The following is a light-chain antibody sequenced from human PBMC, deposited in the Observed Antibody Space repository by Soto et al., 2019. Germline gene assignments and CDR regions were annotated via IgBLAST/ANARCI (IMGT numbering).Light chain of an antibody. V-gene: IGKV3-15*01. Sequence: EIVMTQSPDTLSVSPGERATLSCRASQSVSSNLAWYQQKPGQAPRLLIYGASTRATGIPARFSGSGSGTEFTLSINSLQSEDFAVYYCQQYNNWPLTFGGGTKVEIK. CDR2: GAS. CDR3: QQYNNWPLT. J-gene: IGKJ4*01. CDR1: QSVSSN.